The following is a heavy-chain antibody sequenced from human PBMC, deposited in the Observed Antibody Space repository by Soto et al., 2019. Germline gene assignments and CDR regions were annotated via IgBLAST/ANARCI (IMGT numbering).Heavy chain of an antibody. J-gene: IGHJ4*02. CDR1: GFTFSSYG. V-gene: IGHV3-33*01. Sequence: QVQLVESGGGVVQPGRSLRLSCAASGFTFSSYGMHWVRQAPGKGLEWVAVIWYDGSNKYYADSVKGRFTISRDNSKNTLYLQMNSLRAEDTAVYYCARGTAFGGVIAYWGQGTLVTVSS. D-gene: IGHD3-16*02. CDR2: IWYDGSNK. CDR3: ARGTAFGGVIAY.